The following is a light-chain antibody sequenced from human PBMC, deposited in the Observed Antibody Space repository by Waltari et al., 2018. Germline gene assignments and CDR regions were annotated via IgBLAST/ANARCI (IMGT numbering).Light chain of an antibody. V-gene: IGLV2-8*01. CDR1: SSDVGGYNY. CDR2: EVS. CDR3: SSYAGSNNFGV. J-gene: IGLJ1*01. Sequence: QSALTQPPSASGSPGQSVTLSCTGPSSDVGGYNYVSWYQQHPGKAPKLMIYEVSKRPSGVPDRFSGSKSGNTASLTVSGLQAEDEADYYCSSYAGSNNFGVFGTGTKVTVL.